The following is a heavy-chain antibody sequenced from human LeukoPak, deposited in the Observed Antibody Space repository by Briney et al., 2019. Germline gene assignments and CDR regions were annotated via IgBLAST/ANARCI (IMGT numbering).Heavy chain of an antibody. CDR3: ARVYIAVADYYYYYGMDV. CDR1: GGTFSSYA. Sequence: ASVKVSCKASGGTFSSYAISWVRQAPGQGLEWMGGIIPIFGTANYAQKFQGRVTITADESTSTAYMELSSLRSEDTAVYYCARVYIAVADYYYYYGMDVWGQGTTVTVSS. V-gene: IGHV1-69*13. D-gene: IGHD6-19*01. J-gene: IGHJ6*02. CDR2: IIPIFGTA.